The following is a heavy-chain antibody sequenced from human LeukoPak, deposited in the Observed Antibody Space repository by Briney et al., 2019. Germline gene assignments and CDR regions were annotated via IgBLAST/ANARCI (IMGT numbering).Heavy chain of an antibody. V-gene: IGHV1-18*01. Sequence: GASVKVSCKASGYTFTSYGISWVRQAPGQGLEWMGWISAYNGNTNYAQKLQGRVTMTTDTSTSTVYMALSTLRSEDTAVYYCARSVFPYYSGSGSPYNVDVRQNSYFDFWGQGTLVTVSS. CDR3: ARSVFPYYSGSGSPYNVDVRQNSYFDF. J-gene: IGHJ4*02. CDR2: ISAYNGNT. D-gene: IGHD3-10*01. CDR1: GYTFTSYG.